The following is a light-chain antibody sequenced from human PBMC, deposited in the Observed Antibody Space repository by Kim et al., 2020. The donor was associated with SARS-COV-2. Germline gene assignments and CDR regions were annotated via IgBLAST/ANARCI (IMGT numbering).Light chain of an antibody. Sequence: DIQMTQSPSSLSASVGDRVTITCRTSQDISRYLNWYQQKPGKAPKLLIYTASSLQSGVPSRFTGSGSETDFTLTISSLQPEDFATYYCQQTYSGSRTFGQGTKVDIK. V-gene: IGKV1-39*01. CDR3: QQTYSGSRT. J-gene: IGKJ1*01. CDR1: QDISRY. CDR2: TAS.